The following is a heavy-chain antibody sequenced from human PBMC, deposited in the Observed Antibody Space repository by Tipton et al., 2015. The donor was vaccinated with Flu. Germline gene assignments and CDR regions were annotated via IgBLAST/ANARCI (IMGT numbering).Heavy chain of an antibody. V-gene: IGHV3-74*01. Sequence: SLRLSCAASGFTFSSYWMHWVRQAPGKGLVWVSRINSDGSSTSYADSVKGRFTISRDNAKNTLYLQMNSLRAEDTAVYYCARKAPYCSSTSCYRNWFDPWGQGTLVTVSS. J-gene: IGHJ5*02. D-gene: IGHD2-2*01. CDR3: ARKAPYCSSTSCYRNWFDP. CDR2: INSDGSST. CDR1: GFTFSSYW.